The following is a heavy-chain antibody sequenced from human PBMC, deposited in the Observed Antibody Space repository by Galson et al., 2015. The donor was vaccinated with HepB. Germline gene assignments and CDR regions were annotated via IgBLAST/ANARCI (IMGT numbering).Heavy chain of an antibody. V-gene: IGHV3-30-3*01. CDR2: ITYDGSNK. J-gene: IGHJ4*02. CDR3: AREPYSSGGSKRGRYFDY. CDR1: GFIFNSYA. Sequence: SLRLSCAASGFIFNSYAMTWVRQAPGRGLEWVSFITYDGSNKYYADSVKGRFTISRDNSKSTLYLQMNSLRPEDTAVYYCAREPYSSGGSKRGRYFDYWGQGALVTVSS. D-gene: IGHD6-19*01.